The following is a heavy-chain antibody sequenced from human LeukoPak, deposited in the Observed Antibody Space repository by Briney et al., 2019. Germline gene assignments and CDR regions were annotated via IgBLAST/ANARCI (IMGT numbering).Heavy chain of an antibody. CDR3: ARGMYQRYYFDF. V-gene: IGHV3-23*01. Sequence: PGGSLRLSCAASGFTFTSHAMSWVRQAPGKGLEWVSTISDDAAGTYYADSVKGRFTISRDSSKNTLYLQMSSLSAEDTAIYHCARGMYQRYYFDFWGQGTLVTVSS. J-gene: IGHJ4*02. CDR2: ISDDAAGT. CDR1: GFTFTSHA. D-gene: IGHD2-2*01.